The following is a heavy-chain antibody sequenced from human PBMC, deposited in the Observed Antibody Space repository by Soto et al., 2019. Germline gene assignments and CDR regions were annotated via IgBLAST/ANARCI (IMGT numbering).Heavy chain of an antibody. D-gene: IGHD3-22*01. CDR2: IYWDDDN. CDR1: GFSLSTSGVG. J-gene: IGHJ4*02. CDR3: AHRPWHDNTGHNAVFDY. Sequence: QITLKESGPTLVKPTQTLTLTCTYSGFSLSTSGVGVGWIRQPPGKTLEWLALIYWDDDNRYSPFLRSRLTITKDTSKNQVVLTMTNMDPVDTATYYCAHRPWHDNTGHNAVFDYWGQGTLVTVSS. V-gene: IGHV2-5*02.